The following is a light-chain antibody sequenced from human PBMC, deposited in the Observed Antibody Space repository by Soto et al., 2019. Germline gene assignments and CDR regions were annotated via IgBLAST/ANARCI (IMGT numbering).Light chain of an antibody. CDR2: RAS. CDR1: QSISTW. J-gene: IGKJ1*01. Sequence: DIQMPQSPSTLSASVGDRVTITCRASQSISTWLAWYQQEPGKAPKLLIHRASSLKSGVPSRFSGSGSGTDFTLTNSRLHPDDVATYYCQQYNSYSPPFGQGTRVEIK. CDR3: QQYNSYSPP. V-gene: IGKV1-5*03.